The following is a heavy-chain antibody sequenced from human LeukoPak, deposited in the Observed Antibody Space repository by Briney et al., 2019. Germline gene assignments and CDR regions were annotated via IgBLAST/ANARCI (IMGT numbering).Heavy chain of an antibody. CDR3: ARGSGWNAFDP. V-gene: IGHV4-61*02. J-gene: IGHJ5*02. CDR1: AGTINTDLYY. Sequence: SQTLSLTCTVSAGTINTDLYYWTWIRQPAGKGLEWIGRIYTNGWTDYNPSLKSRVTMSVDTSKNQFFLKLSFVTSADTALYYCARGSGWNAFDPWGQGTLVTVSS. CDR2: IYTNGWT. D-gene: IGHD6-19*01.